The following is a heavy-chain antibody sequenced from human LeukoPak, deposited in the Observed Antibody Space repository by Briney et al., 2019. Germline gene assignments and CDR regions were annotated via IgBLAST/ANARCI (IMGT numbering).Heavy chain of an antibody. V-gene: IGHV3-48*03. Sequence: GGSLRLSCAASGFTFSSSEMHWVRQAPGKGLEWVAYFSRDGGDVHYADSARGRFTISSDNAKNSVVLQMNSLRAEDTAVYYCARDLSLHIYSSPIKSHYMDVWGQGTTVTVSS. D-gene: IGHD6-13*01. CDR2: FSRDGGDV. J-gene: IGHJ6*03. CDR3: ARDLSLHIYSSPIKSHYMDV. CDR1: GFTFSSSE.